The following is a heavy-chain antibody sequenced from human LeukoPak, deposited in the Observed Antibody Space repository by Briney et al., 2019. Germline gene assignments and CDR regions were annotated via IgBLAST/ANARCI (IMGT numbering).Heavy chain of an antibody. D-gene: IGHD3-22*01. CDR2: INHSGST. V-gene: IGHV4-34*01. CDR3: ARGAMIYYFDY. J-gene: IGHJ4*02. Sequence: SETLSLTCAVYGGSFSGYYWSWIRQPPGKGLEWIGEINHSGSTNYNPSLKSRFTISVDTSKNQFSLKLSSVTAADTAVYYCARGAMIYYFDYWGQGTLVTVSS. CDR1: GGSFSGYY.